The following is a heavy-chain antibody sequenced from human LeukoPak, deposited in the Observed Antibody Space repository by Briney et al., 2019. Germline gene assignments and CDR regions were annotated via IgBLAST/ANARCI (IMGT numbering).Heavy chain of an antibody. D-gene: IGHD6-19*01. CDR1: GGSISSGDYY. CDR2: IYYSGST. Sequence: SETLSLTCTVSGGSISSGDYYWSWIRQPPGKGLEWIGYIYYSGSTYYNPSLKSRVTISVDTSKNQFSLKLSSVTAADTAVYYCARDFDSSGWYNYWGQGTLVTVSS. CDR3: ARDFDSSGWYNY. V-gene: IGHV4-30-4*01. J-gene: IGHJ4*02.